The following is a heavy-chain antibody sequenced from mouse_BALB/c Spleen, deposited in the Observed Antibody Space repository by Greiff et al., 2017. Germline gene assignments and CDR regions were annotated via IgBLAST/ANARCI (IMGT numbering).Heavy chain of an antibody. J-gene: IGHJ3*01. CDR2: IYPGSGST. CDR1: GYTFTSYW. D-gene: IGHD1-2*01. Sequence: LQQPGSELVRPGASVKLSCKASGYTFTSYWMHWVKQRPGQGLEWIGNIYPGSGSTNYDEKFKSKATLTVDTSSSTAYMQLSSLTSEDSAVYYSTNAHYYGYGFAYWGQGTLVTVSA. CDR3: TNAHYYGYGFAY. V-gene: IGHV1S22*01.